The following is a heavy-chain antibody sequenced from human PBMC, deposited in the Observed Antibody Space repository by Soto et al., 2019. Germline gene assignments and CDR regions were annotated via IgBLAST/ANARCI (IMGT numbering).Heavy chain of an antibody. CDR1: GYTFTSYA. J-gene: IGHJ4*02. CDR3: ARVSGNFWRGYYNFDY. Sequence: GASVKVSCKASGYTFTSYAITWVRQAPGQGLELMGWTSPYNGNTNYVQKLQGRVTMTTDTSTSTAYMELRSLRSDDTAVYYCARVSGNFWRGYYNFDYWGLGTLVTVS. D-gene: IGHD3-3*01. V-gene: IGHV1-18*01. CDR2: TSPYNGNT.